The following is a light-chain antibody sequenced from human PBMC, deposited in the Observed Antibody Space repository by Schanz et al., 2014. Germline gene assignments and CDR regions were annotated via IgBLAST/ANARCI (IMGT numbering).Light chain of an antibody. CDR3: QSYDSSLSGPWV. CDR1: SSNIGAGYD. J-gene: IGLJ3*02. CDR2: GNS. Sequence: QSVLTQPPSVSGAPGQRVTISCTGSSSNIGAGYDVHWYQQLPGTAPKLLIYGNSNRPSGVPDRFSGSKSGTSASLAITGLRAEDEADYYCQSYDSSLSGPWVFGGGTKLTVL. V-gene: IGLV1-40*01.